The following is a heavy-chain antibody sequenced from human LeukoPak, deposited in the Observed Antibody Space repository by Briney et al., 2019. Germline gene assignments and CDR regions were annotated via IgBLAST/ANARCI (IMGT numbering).Heavy chain of an antibody. V-gene: IGHV4-59*01. CDR2: IYYSGST. D-gene: IGHD3-22*01. CDR1: GGSISSYY. CDR3: ARYDSSGYYPADY. Sequence: SETLSLTCTVSGGSISSYYWSWIRQPPGKGLEWIGYIYYSGSTNYNPSLKSRVTISVDTSKNQFSLKLSSVTAADTAVYYCARYDSSGYYPADYWDQGTLVTVSS. J-gene: IGHJ4*02.